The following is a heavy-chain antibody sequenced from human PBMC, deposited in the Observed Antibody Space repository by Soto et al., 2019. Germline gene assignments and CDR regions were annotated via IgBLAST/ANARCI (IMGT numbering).Heavy chain of an antibody. CDR2: IDRDDDK. CDR3: VRIRVVGFEAHMVTSFDY. J-gene: IGHJ4*02. Sequence: SGPTLVNPTQTLTLTCTFSGFSLNTSGMCVSWIRQPPGKALEWLALIDRDDDKYYSTSLGTILTISKDTYKNQMGLTITNMKLVDTATYFFVRIRVVGFEAHMVTSFDYWGPGTLVTVSS. V-gene: IGHV2-70*01. CDR1: GFSLNTSGMC. D-gene: IGHD5-18*01.